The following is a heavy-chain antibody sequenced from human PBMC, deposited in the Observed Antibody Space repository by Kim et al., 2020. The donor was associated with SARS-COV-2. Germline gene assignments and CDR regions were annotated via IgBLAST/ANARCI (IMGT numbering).Heavy chain of an antibody. Sequence: VKGRFTIARDNAKHSLYLQMNSLRAEDTAVYYCAREGSSGWYVGVGWFDPWGQGTLVTVSS. J-gene: IGHJ5*02. D-gene: IGHD6-19*01. CDR3: AREGSSGWYVGVGWFDP. V-gene: IGHV3-21*01.